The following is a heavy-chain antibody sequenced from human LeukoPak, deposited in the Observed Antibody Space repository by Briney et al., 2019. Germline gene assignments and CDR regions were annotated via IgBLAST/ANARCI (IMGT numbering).Heavy chain of an antibody. CDR2: ISWNSGSI. J-gene: IGHJ4*02. CDR3: AKNRYSSSWFYFDY. D-gene: IGHD6-13*01. V-gene: IGHV3-9*01. CDR1: GFTFSNYW. Sequence: GGSLRLSCAASGFTFSNYWMHWVRQAPGKGLEWVSGISWNSGSIGYADSVKGRFTISRDNAKNSLYLQMNSLRAEDTALYYCAKNRYSSSWFYFDYWGQGTLVTVSS.